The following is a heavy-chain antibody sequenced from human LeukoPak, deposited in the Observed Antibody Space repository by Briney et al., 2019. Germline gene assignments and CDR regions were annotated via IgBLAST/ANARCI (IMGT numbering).Heavy chain of an antibody. Sequence: EASLRVSCGASGYTFTSYYMHWVRQAPGQGLEWVGIINHSGGSTSYAQTVQGRVTMTRDTSTSTVYMELSSLRAEDTAVYYCARRGGYCSSTSCYYDYWGQGTLVTVSS. CDR3: ARRGGYCSSTSCYYDY. J-gene: IGHJ4*02. V-gene: IGHV1-46*04. CDR1: GYTFTSYY. D-gene: IGHD2-2*03. CDR2: INHSGGST.